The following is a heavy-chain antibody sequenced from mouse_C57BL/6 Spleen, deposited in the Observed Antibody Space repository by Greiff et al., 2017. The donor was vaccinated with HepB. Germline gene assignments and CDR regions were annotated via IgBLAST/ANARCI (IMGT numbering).Heavy chain of an antibody. CDR1: GYTFTSYW. CDR3: APRGYGSSYGYFDV. CDR2: IHPNSGST. Sequence: QVQLQQPGAELVKPGASVKLSCKASGYTFTSYWMHWVKQRPGQGLEWIGMIHPNSGSTNYNEKFKSKATLTVDKSSSTAYMQLSSLTSEDSAVYYCAPRGYGSSYGYFDVWGTGTTVTVSS. D-gene: IGHD1-1*01. V-gene: IGHV1-64*01. J-gene: IGHJ1*03.